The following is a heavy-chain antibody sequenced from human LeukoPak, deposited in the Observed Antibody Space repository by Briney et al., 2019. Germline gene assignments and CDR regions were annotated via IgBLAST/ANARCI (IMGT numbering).Heavy chain of an antibody. Sequence: GGSLRLSCAASGFTFDNYAMTWVRQGPGKGLEWIATISGSGGSTYYADSVKGRFTIFRDNSKNMVFLQMSGLRAEDTALYYYTKVLWGLTLLSSDYWGQGTLVTVSS. CDR3: TKVLWGLTLLSSDY. CDR1: GFTFDNYA. V-gene: IGHV3-23*01. D-gene: IGHD3-16*01. CDR2: ISGSGGST. J-gene: IGHJ4*02.